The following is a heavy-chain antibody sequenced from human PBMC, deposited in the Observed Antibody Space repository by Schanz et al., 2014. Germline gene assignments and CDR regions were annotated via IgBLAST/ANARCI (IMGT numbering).Heavy chain of an antibody. CDR2: INGDGSRT. CDR3: AKSDAFDI. J-gene: IGHJ3*02. V-gene: IGHV3-74*01. Sequence: EVQLVESGGGLVQPGGSLRLSCAASGFTFSSYWMHWVRQVPGKGLVWVSRINGDGSRTAYADSVKGRFTISRDNAKNTLYLQMNSLRAEDTAVYYCAKSDAFDIWGQGTLVIVSS. CDR1: GFTFSSYW.